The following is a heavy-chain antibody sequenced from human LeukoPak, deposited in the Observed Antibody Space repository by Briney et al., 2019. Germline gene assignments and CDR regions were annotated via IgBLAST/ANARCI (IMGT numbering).Heavy chain of an antibody. CDR3: ARATVTTYWFDP. CDR2: IYTSGST. J-gene: IGHJ5*02. Sequence: SETLSLACTVSGGSISSYYWSWLRQPPGKGLEWIGYIYTSGSTNYNPSLKSRVTISVDTSKNQFSLKLSSVTAADTAVYYCARATVTTYWFDPWGQGTLVTVSS. CDR1: GGSISSYY. D-gene: IGHD4-17*01. V-gene: IGHV4-4*09.